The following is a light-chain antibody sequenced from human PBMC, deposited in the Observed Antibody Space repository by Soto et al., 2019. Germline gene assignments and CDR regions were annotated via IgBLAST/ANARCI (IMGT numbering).Light chain of an antibody. CDR2: GAS. Sequence: EIVLTQSPGTLSLSPGERATLSCRASQSVISNYLAWYQQKPGQALRLLIYGASNRATGIPDRFSGSGSGTDFTLTISRLEPEDFAVYYCQQYGSSPTFGQGTKVDIK. J-gene: IGKJ1*01. CDR1: QSVISNY. CDR3: QQYGSSPT. V-gene: IGKV3-20*01.